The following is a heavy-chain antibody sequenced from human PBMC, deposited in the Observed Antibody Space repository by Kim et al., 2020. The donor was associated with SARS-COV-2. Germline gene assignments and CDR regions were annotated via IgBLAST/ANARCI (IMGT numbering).Heavy chain of an antibody. CDR3: ASEGEGAFDI. D-gene: IGHD3-16*01. Sequence: NTKSSPEFPGTVTITRDTSASTAYMELSSLRSEDTAVYYCASEGEGAFDIWGQGTMVTVSS. CDR2: NT. J-gene: IGHJ3*02. V-gene: IGHV1-3*01.